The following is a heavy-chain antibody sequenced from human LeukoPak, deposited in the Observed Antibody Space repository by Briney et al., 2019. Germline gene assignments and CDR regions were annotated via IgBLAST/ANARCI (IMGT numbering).Heavy chain of an antibody. D-gene: IGHD4-23*01. CDR3: ARDLYGGTSATFDY. CDR1: GYAFTRHY. V-gene: IGHV1-46*01. Sequence: AASVKVSCKASGYAFTRHYMHWVRQAPGQGLEWMGLINPSGSSTIYAQKFQGRVTMTRDMSTSTDYMELSSLRSDNTAVYYCARDLYGGTSATFDYWGQGTLVTVSS. J-gene: IGHJ4*02. CDR2: INPSGSST.